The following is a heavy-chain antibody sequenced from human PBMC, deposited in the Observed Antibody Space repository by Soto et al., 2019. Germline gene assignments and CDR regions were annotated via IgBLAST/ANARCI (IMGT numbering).Heavy chain of an antibody. CDR2: IYWDDDK. CDR1: GFSLSTSGVG. Sequence: SGPTLVNPTQTLTLTCTFSGFSLSTSGVGVGWIRQPPGKALEWLALIYWDDDKRYSPSLKSRLTITKDTSKNQVVLTMTNMDPVDTATYHCAHRRLGWYDPDYFDYWGQGTLVTVSS. D-gene: IGHD6-19*01. J-gene: IGHJ4*02. V-gene: IGHV2-5*02. CDR3: AHRRLGWYDPDYFDY.